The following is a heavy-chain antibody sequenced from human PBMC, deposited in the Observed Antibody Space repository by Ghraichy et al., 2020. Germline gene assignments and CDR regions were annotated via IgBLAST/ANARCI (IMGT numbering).Heavy chain of an antibody. Sequence: SGPTLVKPTQTLTLTCTFSGFSLSTSGVGVGWIRQPPGKALDWLALIYWNDDKRYSPSLRSRLSITKGTYKNQVVLIMTNMDPVDSATYYCAHTRKWSDAFDYWGQGTLLTVSS. CDR1: GFSLSTSGVG. D-gene: IGHD1-26*01. CDR3: AHTRKWSDAFDY. V-gene: IGHV2-5*01. J-gene: IGHJ4*02. CDR2: IYWNDDK.